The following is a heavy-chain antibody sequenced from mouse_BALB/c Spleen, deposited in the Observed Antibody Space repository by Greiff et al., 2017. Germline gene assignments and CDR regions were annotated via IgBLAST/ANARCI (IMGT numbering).Heavy chain of an antibody. CDR1: GFTFSDYY. V-gene: IGHV5-4*02. CDR2: ISDGGSYT. Sequence: EVKLVESGGGLVKPGGSLKLSCAASGFTFSDYYMYWVRQTPEKRLEWVATISDGGSYTYYPDSVKGRFTISRDNAKNNLYLQMSSLKSEDTAMYYCAREDDYDEGGFAYWGQGTLVTVSA. D-gene: IGHD2-4*01. J-gene: IGHJ3*01. CDR3: AREDDYDEGGFAY.